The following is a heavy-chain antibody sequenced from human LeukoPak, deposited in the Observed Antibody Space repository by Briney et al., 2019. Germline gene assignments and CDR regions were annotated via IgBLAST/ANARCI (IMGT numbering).Heavy chain of an antibody. V-gene: IGHV3-30-3*01. CDR1: GFTVSSNY. CDR3: ARGKYQLLWGDY. Sequence: GGSLRLSCAASGFTVSSNYMSWVRQAPGKGLEWVAVISYDGSNKYYADSVKGRFTISRDNSKNTLYLQMNSLRAEDTAVYYYARGKYQLLWGDYWGQGTLVTVSS. J-gene: IGHJ4*02. D-gene: IGHD2-2*01. CDR2: ISYDGSNK.